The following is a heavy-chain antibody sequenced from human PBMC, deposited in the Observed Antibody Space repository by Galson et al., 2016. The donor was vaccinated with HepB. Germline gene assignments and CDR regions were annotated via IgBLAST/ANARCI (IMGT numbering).Heavy chain of an antibody. J-gene: IGHJ4*02. Sequence: SLRLSCAASGFTFSSYGMHWVRQAPGKGLEWVAVIWYDGSNKYYADSVKGRFTISRDNSKNTLYLQMNSLRAEDTAVYYWARESSIAAAGVLDYWGQGTLVTVSS. CDR3: ARESSIAAAGVLDY. V-gene: IGHV3-33*01. D-gene: IGHD6-13*01. CDR1: GFTFSSYG. CDR2: IWYDGSNK.